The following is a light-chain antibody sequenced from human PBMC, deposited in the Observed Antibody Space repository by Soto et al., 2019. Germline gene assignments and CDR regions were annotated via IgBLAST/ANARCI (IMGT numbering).Light chain of an antibody. J-gene: IGKJ1*01. V-gene: IGKV3-20*01. CDR3: QQYNNWPPWT. CDR2: GAS. Sequence: EIVLTQSPGTLSLSPGETAALSCRASQSVSSRYLAWYQQKSGQAPRLLIYGASSRATGIPDRFSGSGSGTDFILTISRLEPEDFAVYYCQQYNNWPPWTFGQGTKVDIK. CDR1: QSVSSRY.